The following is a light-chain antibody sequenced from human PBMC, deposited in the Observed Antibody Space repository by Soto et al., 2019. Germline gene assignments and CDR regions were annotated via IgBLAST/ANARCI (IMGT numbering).Light chain of an antibody. CDR1: GSDVGGYDY. CDR2: EVS. Sequence: QSVLTQPASVSGSPGQSITISCTGTGSDVGGYDYVSWYQLHPGKAPKLMVFEVSNRPSGVSYRFSGSKSGNTASLTISGLQAEDEADYVCSSYSISTAYLFGTGTKV. CDR3: SSYSISTAYL. V-gene: IGLV2-14*01. J-gene: IGLJ1*01.